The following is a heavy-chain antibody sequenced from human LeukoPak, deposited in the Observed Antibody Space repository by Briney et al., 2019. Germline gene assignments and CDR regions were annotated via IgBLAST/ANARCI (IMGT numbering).Heavy chain of an antibody. J-gene: IGHJ4*02. CDR1: GFTFSSYW. CDR2: INSDGSTT. D-gene: IGHD3-16*01. CDR3: AKGSYGGRPYYFDY. Sequence: PGGSLRLSCTASGFTFSSYWMHWVRQAPGKGLVWVSRINSDGSTTTYADSVKGRFTISRDNSKNTVYLQMDSLRAEDSAIYYCAKGSYGGRPYYFDYWGQGALVTVSS. V-gene: IGHV3-74*01.